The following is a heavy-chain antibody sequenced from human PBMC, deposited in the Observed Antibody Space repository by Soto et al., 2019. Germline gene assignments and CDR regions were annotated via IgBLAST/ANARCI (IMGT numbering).Heavy chain of an antibody. CDR3: AAADPHSGSYYYYYMDV. J-gene: IGHJ6*03. CDR2: IVVGSGNT. V-gene: IGHV1-58*01. D-gene: IGHD1-26*01. CDR1: RFTFTSSS. Sequence: PVKVSCKASRFTFTSSSVQWVRHSRGKRLEWIGWIVVGSGNTNYAQKFQERVTITRDMSTSTAYMELSSLRSEDTAVYYCAAADPHSGSYYYYYMDVWGKGTTVTVSS.